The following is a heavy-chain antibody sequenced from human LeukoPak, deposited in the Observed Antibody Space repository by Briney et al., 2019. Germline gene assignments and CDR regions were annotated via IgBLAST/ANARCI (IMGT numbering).Heavy chain of an antibody. CDR1: GGSISSYY. Sequence: SETLSLTCTVSGGSISSYYWSWIRQPPGKGLEWIGYIYYSGSTNYNPSLKSRVTISVDTSKNQFSLKLSSVTAADTAVYYCARDRYGDYGEDYWGQGTLVTVSS. D-gene: IGHD4-17*01. CDR3: ARDRYGDYGEDY. J-gene: IGHJ4*02. CDR2: IYYSGST. V-gene: IGHV4-59*01.